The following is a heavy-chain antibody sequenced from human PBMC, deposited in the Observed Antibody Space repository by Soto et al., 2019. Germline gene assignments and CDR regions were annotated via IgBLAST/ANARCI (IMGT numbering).Heavy chain of an antibody. CDR1: GYSFTSYW. J-gene: IGHJ6*03. CDR2: IYPGDSDT. V-gene: IGHV5-51*01. Sequence: GESLKISCKGSGYSFTSYWIGWVRQMPGKGLEWMGIIYPGDSDTRYSPSFQGQVTISADKSISTAYLQWSSLKASDTAMYYCARRGYCSGGSCYQIGPKYYYYYMDVWGKGTTVTVSS. D-gene: IGHD2-15*01. CDR3: ARRGYCSGGSCYQIGPKYYYYYMDV.